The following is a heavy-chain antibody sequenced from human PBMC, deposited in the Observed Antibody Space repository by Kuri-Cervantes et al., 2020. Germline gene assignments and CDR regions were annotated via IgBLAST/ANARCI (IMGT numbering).Heavy chain of an antibody. Sequence: SVKVSCKASGYTFTSYAMNWVRQAPGQGLEWMGGIFPIFGTANYAQKFQGRVTITADESTSTAYMELSSLRSEDTAVYYCARDSRYYSSTSCYAVPDYYGMDVWGQGTTVTVSS. CDR2: IFPIFGTA. V-gene: IGHV1-69*13. CDR3: ARDSRYYSSTSCYAVPDYYGMDV. J-gene: IGHJ6*02. CDR1: GYTFTSYA. D-gene: IGHD2-2*01.